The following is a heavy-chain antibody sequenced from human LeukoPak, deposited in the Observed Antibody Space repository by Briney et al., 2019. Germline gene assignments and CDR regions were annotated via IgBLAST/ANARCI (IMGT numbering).Heavy chain of an antibody. CDR1: GGSFSGYY. V-gene: IGHV4-34*01. CDR2: INHGGST. CDR3: ARVITGTTDY. J-gene: IGHJ4*02. D-gene: IGHD1-7*01. Sequence: PSETLSLTCAVYGGSFSGYYWSWIRQPPGKGLEWIGEINHGGSTNYNPSLKSRVTISVDTSKNQFSLKLSSVTAADTAVYYCARVITGTTDYWGQGTLVTVSS.